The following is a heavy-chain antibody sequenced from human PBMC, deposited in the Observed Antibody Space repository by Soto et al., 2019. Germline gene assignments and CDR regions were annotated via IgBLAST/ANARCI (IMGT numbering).Heavy chain of an antibody. CDR2: FDPEDGET. CDR3: ATAPVDSSGYDYVAFDY. J-gene: IGHJ4*02. CDR1: GYTLTELS. Sequence: ASVKVSCKVSGYTLTELSMHWVRQAPGKGLEWMGGFDPEDGETIYAQKFQGRVTMTEDTSTDTAYMELSSLRSEDTAVYYCATAPVDSSGYDYVAFDYWGQGTLVTVSS. V-gene: IGHV1-24*01. D-gene: IGHD3-22*01.